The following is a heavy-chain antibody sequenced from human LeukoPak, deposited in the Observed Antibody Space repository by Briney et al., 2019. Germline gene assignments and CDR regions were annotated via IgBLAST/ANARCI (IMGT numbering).Heavy chain of an antibody. CDR1: GFTFTGHY. CDR3: SSGGAKYDY. D-gene: IGHD2-21*01. J-gene: IGHJ4*02. CDR2: IYPESGGT. Sequence: GASVKVSCKTSGFTFTGHYLHWVRQAPGQGLEWMGWIYPESGGTNYAQKFQGRVTMTRDTSSSTAYLELSRLRSDDTAVYYCSSGGAKYDYWGQGTRVTVSS. V-gene: IGHV1-2*02.